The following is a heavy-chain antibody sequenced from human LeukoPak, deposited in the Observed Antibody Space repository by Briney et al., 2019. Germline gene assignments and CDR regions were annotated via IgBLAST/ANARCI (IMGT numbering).Heavy chain of an antibody. D-gene: IGHD6-13*01. Sequence: SVKVSCKASGGTFSSYAISWVRQAPGQGLEWMGRIIPILGIANYAQKFQGRVTITADKSTSTAYMELSSLRSEDTAVYYCARAGPIAAAGDYWGQGTLVTVSS. V-gene: IGHV1-69*04. CDR1: GGTFSSYA. J-gene: IGHJ4*02. CDR2: IIPILGIA. CDR3: ARAGPIAAAGDY.